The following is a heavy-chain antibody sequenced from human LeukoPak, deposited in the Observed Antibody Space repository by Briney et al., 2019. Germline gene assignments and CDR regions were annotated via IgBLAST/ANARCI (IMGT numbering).Heavy chain of an antibody. V-gene: IGHV4-59*01. J-gene: IGHJ3*02. Sequence: PSETLSLTCTVSGGSISSYYWSWIRQPPGKGLEWIGYIYYSGSTNYNPSLKSRVTISVDTSKNQFSLKLSSVTAADTAVYYCARDLGGGYFNAFDIWGQGTMVTVSS. CDR1: GGSISSYY. CDR3: ARDLGGGYFNAFDI. CDR2: IYYSGST. D-gene: IGHD3-10*01.